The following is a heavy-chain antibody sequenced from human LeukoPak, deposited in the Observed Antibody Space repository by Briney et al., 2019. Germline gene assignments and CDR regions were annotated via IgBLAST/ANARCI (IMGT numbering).Heavy chain of an antibody. CDR1: GFTSSSYN. CDR2: ISSSSSYI. J-gene: IGHJ6*03. D-gene: IGHD1-26*01. V-gene: IGHV3-21*01. CDR3: ARVIVFRGYMDV. Sequence: TGGSLRLSCAASGFTSSSYNMNWVRQAPGKGLEWVSSISSSSSYIYYADSVKGRFTISRDNAKNSLYLQMNSLRAEDTAVYYCARVIVFRGYMDVWGKGTTVTVSS.